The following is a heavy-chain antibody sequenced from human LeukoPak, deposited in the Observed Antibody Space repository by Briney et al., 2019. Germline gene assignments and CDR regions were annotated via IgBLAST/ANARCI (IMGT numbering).Heavy chain of an antibody. J-gene: IGHJ5*02. CDR3: ARASKPWLQLT. CDR2: IKEDGSEK. CDR1: GFTFSNYW. V-gene: IGHV3-7*05. D-gene: IGHD5-24*01. Sequence: PGGSLRLSCAASGFTFSNYWMIWVREAQGKGLGWVGNIKEDGSEKRYADSVRGRFTISRDNTQTSIYLQMNSLRAEDTAVYYCARASKPWLQLTWGQGALVTVSS.